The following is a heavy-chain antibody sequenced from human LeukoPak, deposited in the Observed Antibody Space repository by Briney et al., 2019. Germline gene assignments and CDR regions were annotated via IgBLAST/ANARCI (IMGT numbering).Heavy chain of an antibody. J-gene: IGHJ4*02. CDR2: IYYRGST. CDR3: ARGRLARSPYFDY. Sequence: PSETLSLTCTVSGGSISSSSYYWGWIRQPPGKGREWIGSIYYRGSTYYNPSLKSRVTISVDTSKNQFSLKLTSVTAADTAVYYCARGRLARSPYFDYWGQGTLVTVSS. CDR1: GGSISSSSYY. D-gene: IGHD6-19*01. V-gene: IGHV4-39*07.